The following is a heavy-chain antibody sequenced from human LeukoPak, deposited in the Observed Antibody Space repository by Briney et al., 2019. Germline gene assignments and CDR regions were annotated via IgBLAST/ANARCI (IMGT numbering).Heavy chain of an antibody. D-gene: IGHD5-18*01. J-gene: IGHJ4*02. CDR2: IIPIFGTA. CDR3: ARERGSDTLDY. V-gene: IGHV1-69*05. CDR1: GGTFSSYA. Sequence: GASVKVSCKASGGTFSSYAISWVRQAPGQGLEWMGRIIPIFGTANYAQKFQGRVTITTDESTSTAYMELSSLRSEDTAVYYCARERGSDTLDYWGQGTLVTVSS.